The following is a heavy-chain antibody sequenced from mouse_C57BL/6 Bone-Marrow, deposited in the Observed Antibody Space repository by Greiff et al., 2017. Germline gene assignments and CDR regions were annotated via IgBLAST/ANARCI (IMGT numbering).Heavy chain of an antibody. Sequence: EVLLVESGGGLVQSGRSLRLSCATSGFTFSDFYMEWVRQAPGKGLEWIAASRNKANDYTTEYSASVKGRFIVSRDTSQSILYLQMNALRAEDTAIYYCARDALYTPAMSYWGQGTSVTVSS. V-gene: IGHV7-1*01. CDR1: GFTFSDFY. J-gene: IGHJ4*01. D-gene: IGHD2-12*01. CDR3: ARDALYTPAMSY. CDR2: SRNKANDYTT.